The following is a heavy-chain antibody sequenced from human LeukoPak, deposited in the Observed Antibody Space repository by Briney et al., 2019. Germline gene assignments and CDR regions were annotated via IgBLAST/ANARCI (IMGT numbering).Heavy chain of an antibody. J-gene: IGHJ4*02. D-gene: IGHD6-6*01. CDR1: GFTFSSYA. CDR3: ARSRSGSSIDY. CDR2: ISYDGSNK. V-gene: IGHV3-30-3*01. Sequence: GGSLRLSCAASGFTFSSYAMHWVRQAPGKGLEWVAVISYDGSNKYYADSVKGRFTISRDNSKNTLYLQMNSLRAEDTAVYYCARSRSGSSIDYWGQGTLVTVSS.